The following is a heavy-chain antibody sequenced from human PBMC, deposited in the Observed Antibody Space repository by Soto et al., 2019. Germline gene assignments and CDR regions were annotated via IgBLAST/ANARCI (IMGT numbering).Heavy chain of an antibody. Sequence: SETLSLTCTVSGGSISSSSYYWGWIRQPPGKGLEWIGSIYYSGSTYYNPSLKSRVTISVDTSKNQFSLKLSSVTAADTAVYYCASKRITIFGVVIEYFDYWGQGTLVTVSS. CDR2: IYYSGST. CDR3: ASKRITIFGVVIEYFDY. V-gene: IGHV4-39*01. CDR1: GGSISSSSYY. D-gene: IGHD3-3*01. J-gene: IGHJ4*02.